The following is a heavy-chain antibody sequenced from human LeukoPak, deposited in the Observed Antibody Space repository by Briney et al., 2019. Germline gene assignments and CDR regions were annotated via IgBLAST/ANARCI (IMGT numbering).Heavy chain of an antibody. CDR1: GYTFTAQY. D-gene: IGHD3-10*01. CDR2: ITPDSGDT. V-gene: IGHV1-2*02. CDR3: ASLPRSSGSYYNY. Sequence: ASMKVSCKASGYTFTAQYLHWVRQAPGQGLEWMGWITPDSGDTKYAQKFQGRVTMTSDTSTNTGYMELSRLKSDDTAVYYCASLPRSSGSYYNYWGQGILVTVSS. J-gene: IGHJ4*02.